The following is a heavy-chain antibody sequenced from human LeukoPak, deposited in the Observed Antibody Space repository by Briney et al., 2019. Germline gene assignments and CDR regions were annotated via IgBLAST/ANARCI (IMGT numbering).Heavy chain of an antibody. J-gene: IGHJ4*02. CDR1: GYSISSGYY. D-gene: IGHD3-22*01. Sequence: SETLSLTCTVSGYSISSGYYWGWIRQPPGKGLEWIGSISYSGSTYYNPSLKSRVTISVDTSKNQFSLKLRSVTAADTAVYYCARDVSQSWYYYDSSGYRLGYYFDYWGQGTLVTVSS. V-gene: IGHV4-38-2*02. CDR2: ISYSGST. CDR3: ARDVSQSWYYYDSSGYRLGYYFDY.